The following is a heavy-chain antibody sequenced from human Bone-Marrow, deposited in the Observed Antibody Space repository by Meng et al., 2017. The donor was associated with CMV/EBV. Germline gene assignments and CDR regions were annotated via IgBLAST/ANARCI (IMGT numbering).Heavy chain of an antibody. D-gene: IGHD2-2*01. CDR1: GFTFSSYS. Sequence: GESLKISCAASGFTFSSYSMNWVRQAPGKGLEWVSSISSSSSYIYYADSVKGRFTISRDNAKNSLYLQMNSLRAEDTAVYYCARDDCSSTSCYWSFSYYYYGMAVWGPWHTVHGAS. CDR2: ISSSSSYI. CDR3: ARDDCSSTSCYWSFSYYYYGMAV. J-gene: IGHJ6*01. V-gene: IGHV3-21*01.